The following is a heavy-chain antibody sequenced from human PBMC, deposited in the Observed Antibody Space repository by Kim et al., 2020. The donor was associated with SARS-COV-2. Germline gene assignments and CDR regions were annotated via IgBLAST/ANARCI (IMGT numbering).Heavy chain of an antibody. J-gene: IGHJ5*01. CDR2: IRGSGERT. V-gene: IGHV3-23*01. D-gene: IGHD3-10*01. CDR1: GFTFSSYA. CDR3: AKGSLLYGSGNYFAS. Sequence: GGSLRLSCAASGFTFSSYAMSWVRQAPGKGLEWVAGIRGSGERTYYADSVRGRFTVSRDNSKNTLYLQVNTLGADDTALYYCAKGSLLYGSGNYFASWGQGTLVTVSS.